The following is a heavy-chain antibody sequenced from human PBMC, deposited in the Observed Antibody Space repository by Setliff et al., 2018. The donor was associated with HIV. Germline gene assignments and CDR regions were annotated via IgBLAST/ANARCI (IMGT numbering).Heavy chain of an antibody. V-gene: IGHV3-30*07. CDR2: ISSDGSDK. Sequence: GGSLRLSCAASGFTFSSFAMHWVRQAPGKGLEWVATISSDGSDKYYADSVKGRFPISRDNSKNLVFLQMSSLRAEDTAAYYCARDPGSSSFDYWGQGTPVTVSS. J-gene: IGHJ4*02. CDR3: ARDPGSSSFDY. CDR1: GFTFSSFA. D-gene: IGHD6-19*01.